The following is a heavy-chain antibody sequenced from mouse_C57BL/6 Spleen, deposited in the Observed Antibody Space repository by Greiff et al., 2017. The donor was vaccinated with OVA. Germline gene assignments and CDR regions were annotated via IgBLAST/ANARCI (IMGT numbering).Heavy chain of an antibody. CDR3: TTGDYYGSSYVGAMDY. J-gene: IGHJ4*01. CDR1: GFNIKDDY. Sequence: LVESGAELVRPGASVKVSCTASGFNIKDDYMHWVKQRPEQGLEWIGWIDPENGDTEYASKFQGKATITADTSSNTAYLQLSSLTSEDTAVYYCTTGDYYGSSYVGAMDYWGQGTSVTVSS. V-gene: IGHV14-4*01. CDR2: IDPENGDT. D-gene: IGHD1-1*01.